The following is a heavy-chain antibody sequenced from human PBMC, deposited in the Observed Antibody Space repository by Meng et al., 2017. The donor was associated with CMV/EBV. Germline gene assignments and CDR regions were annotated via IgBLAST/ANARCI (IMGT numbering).Heavy chain of an antibody. V-gene: IGHV1-58*01. J-gene: IGHJ1*01. CDR3: AAGGNIVVVPAATMGESEYFQH. D-gene: IGHD2-2*01. Sequence: SVKVSCKASGFTFTSSAVRWVRQARGQRLEWIGWIVVGSGNTNYAQKFQERVTITRDMSTSTAYMELSSLRSEDTAVYYCAAGGNIVVVPAATMGESEYFQHWGQGTLVTVSS. CDR2: IVVGSGNT. CDR1: GFTFTSSA.